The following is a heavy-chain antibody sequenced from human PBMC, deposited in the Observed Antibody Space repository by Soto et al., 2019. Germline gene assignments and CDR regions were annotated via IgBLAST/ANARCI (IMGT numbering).Heavy chain of an antibody. D-gene: IGHD3-22*01. Sequence: SETLSLTCAVYGGSFSGHYWSWIRQPPGKGLEWIGEINHSGSTNYNPSLKSRVSITVDTSKNQFSLKVRSVTAADTAVYYCARGITMIEAVPGDAPDKYYFDSWGRGTLVTVSS. CDR3: ARGITMIEAVPGDAPDKYYFDS. CDR2: INHSGST. J-gene: IGHJ4*02. V-gene: IGHV4-34*01. CDR1: GGSFSGHY.